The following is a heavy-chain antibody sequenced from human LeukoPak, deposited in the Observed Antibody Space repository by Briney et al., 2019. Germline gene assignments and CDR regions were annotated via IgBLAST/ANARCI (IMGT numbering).Heavy chain of an antibody. CDR2: LSGSGITT. CDR1: GFTFSNSA. J-gene: IGHJ4*02. Sequence: GGSLRLSCAASGFTFSNSAMSWVRQAPGKGLEWVSTLSGSGITTYYADSVKGRFTISGDKAKNSLYLQMNSLRVEDTAVYYCARDYKYAFDNWGQGTLVTVSS. CDR3: ARDYKYAFDN. D-gene: IGHD5-24*01. V-gene: IGHV3-48*01.